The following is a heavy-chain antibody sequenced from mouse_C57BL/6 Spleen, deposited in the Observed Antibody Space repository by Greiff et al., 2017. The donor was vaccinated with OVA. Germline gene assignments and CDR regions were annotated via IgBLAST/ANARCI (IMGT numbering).Heavy chain of an antibody. J-gene: IGHJ3*01. Sequence: EVQLQQSGAELVRPGASVKLSCTASGFNIKDYYMHWVKQRPEQGLEWIGRLDPGDGDTEYAPKFQGKATMTADTSSNTASLQLSCLPADDTAVYYCTPYGNHRCWFAYWGQGTLVTVSA. CDR3: TPYGNHRCWFAY. CDR1: GFNIKDYY. D-gene: IGHD2-10*02. CDR2: LDPGDGDT. V-gene: IGHV14-1*01.